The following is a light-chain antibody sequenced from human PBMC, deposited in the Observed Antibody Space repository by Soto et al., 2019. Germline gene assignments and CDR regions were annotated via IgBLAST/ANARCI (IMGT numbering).Light chain of an antibody. V-gene: IGKV3-11*01. CDR3: QQRGAWPLT. CDR2: DAS. CDR1: QSVTNS. J-gene: IGKJ4*01. Sequence: ITLTQSPGTLSLSPGERATLSCRASQSVTNSLAWFQQKPGQAPRLLIYDASKRPPGVPARFSGSGSGTDFTLTISSLEPEDFAVYYCQQRGAWPLTFGGGTTVEI.